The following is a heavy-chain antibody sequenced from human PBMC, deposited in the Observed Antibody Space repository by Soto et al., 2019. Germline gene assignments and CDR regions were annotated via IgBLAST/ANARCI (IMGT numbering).Heavy chain of an antibody. CDR2: IIPIFGTA. CDR1: GGTFSSHA. CDR3: ASGYCSSTSCYMDV. D-gene: IGHD2-2*03. Sequence: SVKVSCKASGGTFSSHAISWVRQAPGQGLEWMGGIIPIFGTANYAQKFQGRVAITADESTSTAYMELSSLRSEDTAVYYCASGYCSSTSCYMDVWGQGTTVTVS. J-gene: IGHJ6*02. V-gene: IGHV1-69*13.